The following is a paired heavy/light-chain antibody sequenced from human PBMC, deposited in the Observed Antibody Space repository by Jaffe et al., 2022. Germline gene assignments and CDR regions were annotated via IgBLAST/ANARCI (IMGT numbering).Heavy chain of an antibody. Sequence: EVQLLESGGGLVQPGGCLRLSCAASGFTFSSYAMTWVRQAPGQGLEWISAIRESGATTSYADSVKGRFTISRDNSRDTLYLQMNSLRAEDTAVYYCAKEGGSGSYFSDYYMDVWGKGTTVTVSS. V-gene: IGHV3-23*01. J-gene: IGHJ6*03. D-gene: IGHD3-10*01. CDR3: AKEGGSGSYFSDYYMDV. CDR1: GFTFSSYA. CDR2: IRESGATT.
Light chain of an antibody. CDR1: QSVSSN. CDR2: GAS. CDR3: QQYNSWPLT. J-gene: IGKJ4*01. Sequence: EIVMTQSPATLSVSPGERATLSCRASQSVSSNLAWYQQKPGQAPRLLIYGASTRATGIPARFSGSGSGTEFTLTISSLQSEDFAVYYCQQYNSWPLTFGGGTKVEIK. V-gene: IGKV3-15*01.